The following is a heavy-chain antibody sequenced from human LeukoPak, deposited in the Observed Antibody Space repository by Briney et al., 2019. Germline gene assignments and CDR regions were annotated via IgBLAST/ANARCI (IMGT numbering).Heavy chain of an antibody. CDR3: ARSRRVLYQLLYVMDV. J-gene: IGHJ6*03. CDR1: GFTFSDYY. D-gene: IGHD2-2*02. Sequence: TAGGSLRLSCAASGFTFSDYYMSWIRQAPGKGLEWVSYISSSGSTIYYADSVKGRFTISRDNAKNSLYLQMNSLRAEDTAVYYCARSRRVLYQLLYVMDVWGKGTTVTVSS. V-gene: IGHV3-11*04. CDR2: ISSSGSTI.